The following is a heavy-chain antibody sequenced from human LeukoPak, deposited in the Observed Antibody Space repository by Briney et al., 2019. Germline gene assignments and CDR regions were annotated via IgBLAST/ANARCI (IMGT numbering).Heavy chain of an antibody. D-gene: IGHD2-15*01. Sequence: ASVKVSCKASGYTFTGYYMHWVRQAPGQGLEWMGRINPNSGGTNYAQKFQGRVTMTRGTSISTAYMELSRLRSDDTAVYYCARSGPYCSGGSCYRSGWFDPWGQGTLVTVSS. CDR3: ARSGPYCSGGSCYRSGWFDP. V-gene: IGHV1-2*06. J-gene: IGHJ5*02. CDR1: GYTFTGYY. CDR2: INPNSGGT.